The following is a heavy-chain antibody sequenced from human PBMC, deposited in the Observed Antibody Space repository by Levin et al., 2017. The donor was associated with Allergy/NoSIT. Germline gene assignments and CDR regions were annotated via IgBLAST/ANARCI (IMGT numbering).Heavy chain of an antibody. J-gene: IGHJ4*02. CDR1: GFTFSRFW. CDR3: ARGSGWTDY. Sequence: GGSLRLSCAASGFTFSRFWMSWVRQAPGKGLEWVANIKEDGSQKYYVDSVKGRFTISRDNAKNSLYLQMNSLRDEDTAVYYCARGSGWTDYWGQGILVIVSS. D-gene: IGHD6-19*01. CDR2: IKEDGSQK. V-gene: IGHV3-7*04.